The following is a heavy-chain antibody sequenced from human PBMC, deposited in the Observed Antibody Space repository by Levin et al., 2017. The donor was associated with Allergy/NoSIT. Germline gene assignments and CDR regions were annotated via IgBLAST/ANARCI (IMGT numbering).Heavy chain of an antibody. V-gene: IGHV3-30*03. D-gene: IGHD5-24*01. J-gene: IGHJ4*02. CDR1: GFTFSSYG. CDR2: ISYDGSNK. Sequence: GESLKISCAASGFTFSSYGMHWVRQAPGKGLEWVAVISYDGSNKYYADSVKGRFTISRDNSKNTLYLQMNSLRAEDTAVYYCATGRDGYNSGYFDYWGQGTLVTVSS. CDR3: ATGRDGYNSGYFDY.